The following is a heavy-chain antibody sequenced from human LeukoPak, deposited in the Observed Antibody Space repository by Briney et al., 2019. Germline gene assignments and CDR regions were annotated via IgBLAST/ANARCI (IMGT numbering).Heavy chain of an antibody. Sequence: GGSLRLSCAASGFTFSSYAMSWVRQAPGKGLEWVSAISGSGGSTYYADSVKGRFTISRDNSKNTLYLQMNSLRAEDTAVYYCAKDQRSRGYSGYDYYWGQGTLVTVSS. CDR1: GFTFSSYA. CDR3: AKDQRSRGYSGYDYY. D-gene: IGHD5-12*01. CDR2: ISGSGGST. V-gene: IGHV3-23*01. J-gene: IGHJ4*02.